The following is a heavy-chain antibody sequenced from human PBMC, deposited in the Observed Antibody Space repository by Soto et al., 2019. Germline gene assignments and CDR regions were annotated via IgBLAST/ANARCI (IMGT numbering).Heavy chain of an antibody. CDR2: ISGSGTST. J-gene: IGHJ6*02. V-gene: IGHV3-23*01. CDR3: AFTNSGSWSYYYFGMDV. D-gene: IGHD6-13*01. Sequence: EVQLLESGGGLVQPGGSLRLSCAASGFTFSSYAMSWVRQAPGKGLEWVSAISGSGTSTYYAESVKGRFTISRDNSKNTLTLQMNSLRAEDTAVYNSAFTNSGSWSYYYFGMDVWGQGTTVTVSS. CDR1: GFTFSSYA.